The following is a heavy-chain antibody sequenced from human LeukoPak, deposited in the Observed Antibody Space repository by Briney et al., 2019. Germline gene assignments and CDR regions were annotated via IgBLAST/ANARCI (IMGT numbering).Heavy chain of an antibody. CDR2: INHSGST. Sequence: SETLSLTCAVYGGSFSGYYWSWIRQPPGKGLEWIGEINHSGSTNYNPSLKSRVTISVDTSKNQFSLKLSSVTAADTAVYYCARGFLCSGGSCSYYYYYYMDVWGKGTTVTVSS. CDR1: GGSFSGYY. J-gene: IGHJ6*03. V-gene: IGHV4-34*01. D-gene: IGHD2-15*01. CDR3: ARGFLCSGGSCSYYYYYYMDV.